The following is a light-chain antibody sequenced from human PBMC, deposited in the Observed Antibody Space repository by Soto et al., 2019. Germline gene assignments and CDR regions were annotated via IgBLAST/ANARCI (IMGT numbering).Light chain of an antibody. Sequence: QAVLAQPASCSGSPGHSITISCTGTSSDVGAYTSVSWYQQHPGKAPKLMIYEVSNRPSGVSNRFSGSKSANTASLTISGLQADDEAHYYCTSYTSDNRSYVFGTGTKVTVL. CDR3: TSYTSDNRSYV. V-gene: IGLV2-14*01. J-gene: IGLJ1*01. CDR2: EVS. CDR1: SSDVGAYTS.